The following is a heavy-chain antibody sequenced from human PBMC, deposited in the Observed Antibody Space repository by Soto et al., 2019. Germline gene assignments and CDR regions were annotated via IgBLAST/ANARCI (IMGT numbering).Heavy chain of an antibody. D-gene: IGHD3-22*01. CDR3: VNYYDSSGYDWFDP. V-gene: IGHV1-24*01. Sequence: ASVKVSFKVSGYTLTELSMHWVRQAPGKGLEWMGGFDPEDGETIYAQKFQGRVTMTEDTSTDTAYMELSSLRSEDTAVYYCVNYYDSSGYDWFDPWGQGTLVTVSS. J-gene: IGHJ5*02. CDR1: GYTLTELS. CDR2: FDPEDGET.